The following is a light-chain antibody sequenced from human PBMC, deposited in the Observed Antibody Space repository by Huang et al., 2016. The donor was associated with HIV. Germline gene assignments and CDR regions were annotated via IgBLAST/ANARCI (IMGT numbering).Light chain of an antibody. CDR2: AAS. V-gene: IGKV1-8*01. Sequence: AIRMTQSPSSLSASTGDRVTITCRASQGISSYLAWYQQKPGKAPKRLIYAASTLQSGVPSRFSGSGSGTDFTLTISCLQSEDFATYYCQQYYSYPPITFGQGTRLEIK. CDR3: QQYYSYPPIT. J-gene: IGKJ5*01. CDR1: QGISSY.